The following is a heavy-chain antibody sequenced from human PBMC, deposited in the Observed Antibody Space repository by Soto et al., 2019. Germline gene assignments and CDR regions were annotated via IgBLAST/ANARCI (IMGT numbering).Heavy chain of an antibody. CDR1: GASINNTSYY. V-gene: IGHV4-39*01. Sequence: TLSLTCTVSGASINNTSYYWGWIRQSPGKGLEWIGNIYYSGKTYYGPSLKSRVSISVDASRNQFSLRLSSVTAADTAVYYCGRPWGIGLTPPGPWGQGVLVTVSS. J-gene: IGHJ5*02. CDR2: IYYSGKT. D-gene: IGHD6-13*01. CDR3: GRPWGIGLTPPGP.